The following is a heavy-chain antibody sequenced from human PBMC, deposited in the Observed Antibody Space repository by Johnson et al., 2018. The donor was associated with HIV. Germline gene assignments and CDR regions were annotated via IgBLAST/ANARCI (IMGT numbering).Heavy chain of an antibody. D-gene: IGHD4-17*01. J-gene: IGHJ3*02. V-gene: IGHV3-23*04. CDR3: AKLVSDFDDTLSDDAFHI. Sequence: VQLVESGGGVVQPGRSLRLSCAASGFTFSSYAMHWVRQAPGKGLEWVSDISGSGSSRYYADSVKGRFTISRDNSKNTLYLQINSLRAEDSAIYYCAKLVSDFDDTLSDDAFHIWGQGTVLTVSS. CDR1: GFTFSSYA. CDR2: ISGSGSSR.